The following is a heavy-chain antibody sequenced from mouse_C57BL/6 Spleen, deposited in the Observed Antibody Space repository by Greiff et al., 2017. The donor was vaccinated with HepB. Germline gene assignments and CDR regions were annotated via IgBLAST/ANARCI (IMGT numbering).Heavy chain of an antibody. CDR3: ARWSGTRGDYFDY. J-gene: IGHJ2*01. V-gene: IGHV1-53*01. Sequence: VQLQQSGTELVKPGASVKLSCKASGYTFTSYWMHWVKQRPGQGLEWIGNINPSNGGTNYNEKFKSKATLTVDKSSSTAYMQLSSLTSEDSAVYYCARWSGTRGDYFDYWGQGTTLTVSS. D-gene: IGHD4-1*01. CDR2: INPSNGGT. CDR1: GYTFTSYW.